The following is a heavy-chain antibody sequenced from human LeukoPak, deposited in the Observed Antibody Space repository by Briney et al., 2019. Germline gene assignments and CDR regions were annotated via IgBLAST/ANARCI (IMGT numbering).Heavy chain of an antibody. Sequence: SVKVSCKASGGTFSSYAISWVRQAPGQGLEWMGGIIPIFGTANYAQKFQGRVTITADESTSTAYMELSSLRSEDMAVYYCATHAGRYCSSTSCYSPGPWGQGTLVTVSS. CDR2: IIPIFGTA. CDR1: GGTFSSYA. V-gene: IGHV1-69*13. J-gene: IGHJ5*02. D-gene: IGHD2-2*01. CDR3: ATHAGRYCSSTSCYSPGP.